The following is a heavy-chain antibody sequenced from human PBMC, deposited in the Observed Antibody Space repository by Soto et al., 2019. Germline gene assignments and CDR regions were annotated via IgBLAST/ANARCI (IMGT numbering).Heavy chain of an antibody. Sequence: SGPTLVKPTQTLTLTCTFSGFSLSSSGMCVSWIRQPPGKALEWLALIDWDDDKYYSTSLKTRLTISKDTSKNQVVLTMTNMDPVDTATYYCARSHYDFWSGYYLVRRFDYWGQGTLVTVSS. J-gene: IGHJ4*02. CDR3: ARSHYDFWSGYYLVRRFDY. CDR1: GFSLSSSGMC. V-gene: IGHV2-70*01. CDR2: IDWDDDK. D-gene: IGHD3-3*01.